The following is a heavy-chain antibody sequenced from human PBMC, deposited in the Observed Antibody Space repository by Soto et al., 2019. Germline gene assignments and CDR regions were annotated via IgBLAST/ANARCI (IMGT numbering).Heavy chain of an antibody. V-gene: IGHV4-38-2*01. CDR3: AGTGSYYCREADY. Sequence: PSETLCLTCAVHDYSISSGYYWGCIRQPPGKGLEWIGSMYNSGSTDYNPSLKSPVTISGATSKNQFSLKLSSVTAADTAVYYCAGTGSYYCREADYWGQGTMVTVSS. CDR2: MYNSGST. J-gene: IGHJ4*02. CDR1: DYSISSGYY. D-gene: IGHD1-26*01.